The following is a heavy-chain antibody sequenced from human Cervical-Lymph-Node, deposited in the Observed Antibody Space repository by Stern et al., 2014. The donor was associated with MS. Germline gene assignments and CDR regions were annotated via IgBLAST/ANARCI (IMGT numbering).Heavy chain of an antibody. CDR3: AAASLARYYYYGMDV. Sequence: QLVKSGPEVKKPGTSVKVSCKASGFTFTSSAVQWVRQARGQRLEWLGWIVVGSGCTNYAQKFQERVTITRDMSTSTAYMELSSLRSEDTAIYFCAAASLARYYYYGMDVWGQGTTVTVSS. J-gene: IGHJ6*02. V-gene: IGHV1-58*01. CDR1: GFTFTSSA. D-gene: IGHD5-12*01. CDR2: IVVGSGCT.